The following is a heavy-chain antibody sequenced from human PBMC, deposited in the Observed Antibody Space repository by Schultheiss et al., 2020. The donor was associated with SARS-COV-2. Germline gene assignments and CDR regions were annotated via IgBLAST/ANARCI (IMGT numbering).Heavy chain of an antibody. D-gene: IGHD5-18*01. CDR3: AKDGGYSYGSWFENIIVDAFDI. CDR2: ISGSGGST. J-gene: IGHJ3*02. Sequence: GESLKISCAASGFTVSSNYMSWVRQAPGKGLEWVSAISGSGGSTYYADSVKGRFTISRDNSKNTLYLQMNSLRAEDTAVYYCAKDGGYSYGSWFENIIVDAFDIWGQGTMVTVSS. CDR1: GFTVSSNY. V-gene: IGHV3-23*01.